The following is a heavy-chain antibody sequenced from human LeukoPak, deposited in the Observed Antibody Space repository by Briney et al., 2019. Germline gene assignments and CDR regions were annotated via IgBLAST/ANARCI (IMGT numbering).Heavy chain of an antibody. CDR2: IYSDGST. V-gene: IGHV3-66*01. J-gene: IGHJ3*02. CDR1: GFTVSSNY. CDR3: ARARYCGGDCYWYDAFDI. D-gene: IGHD2-21*01. Sequence: GGSLRLSCAASGFTVSSNYMSWVRQAPGKGLEWVSVIYSDGSTYYADSVKGRFTISRDNSKNTLYLQMNSLRAEDTAVYYCARARYCGGDCYWYDAFDIWGQGTMVTVSS.